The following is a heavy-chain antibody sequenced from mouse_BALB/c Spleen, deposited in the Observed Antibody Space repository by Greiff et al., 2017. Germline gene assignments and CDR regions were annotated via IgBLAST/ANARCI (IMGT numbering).Heavy chain of an antibody. J-gene: IGHJ2*01. CDR3: AIYRYDEFDY. Sequence: EVKVVESGGGLVQPGGSRKLSCAASGFTFSSFGMHWVRQAPEKGLEWVAYISSGSSTIYYADTVKGRFTISRDNPKNTLFLQMTSLRSEDTAMYYCAIYRYDEFDYWGQGTTLTVSS. V-gene: IGHV5-17*02. CDR1: GFTFSSFG. D-gene: IGHD2-14*01. CDR2: ISSGSSTI.